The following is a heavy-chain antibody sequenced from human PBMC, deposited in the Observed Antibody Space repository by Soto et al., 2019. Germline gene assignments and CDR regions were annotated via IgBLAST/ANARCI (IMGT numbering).Heavy chain of an antibody. J-gene: IGHJ4*02. CDR3: ASEYYYDSSGYYY. D-gene: IGHD3-22*01. CDR2: INHSGST. V-gene: IGHV4-34*01. Sequence: PSETLSLTCAVYGGSFSGYYWSWIRQPPGKGLEWIGEINHSGSTNYNPSLKSRVTISVDTSKNQFSLKLSSVTAADTAVYYCASEYYYDSSGYYYGGKGTLVTV. CDR1: GGSFSGYY.